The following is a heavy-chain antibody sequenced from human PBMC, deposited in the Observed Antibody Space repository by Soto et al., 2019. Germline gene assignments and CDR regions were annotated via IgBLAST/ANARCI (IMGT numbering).Heavy chain of an antibody. D-gene: IGHD3-10*01. V-gene: IGHV1-24*01. CDR1: GYTLTELS. CDR2: FDPEDGET. J-gene: IGHJ4*02. Sequence: GASVKVSCKVSGYTLTELSMHWVRQAPGKGLEWMGGFDPEDGETIYAQKFQGRVTMTEDTSTDTAYMELSSLRSEDTAVYYCATDLTWFGEFSQGKRQYRDYWGQGTLVTVSS. CDR3: ATDLTWFGEFSQGKRQYRDY.